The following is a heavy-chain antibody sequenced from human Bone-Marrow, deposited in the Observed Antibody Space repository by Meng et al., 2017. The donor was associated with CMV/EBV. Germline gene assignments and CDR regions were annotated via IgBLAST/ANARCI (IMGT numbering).Heavy chain of an antibody. CDR2: IYPGDSDT. D-gene: IGHD6-6*01. Sequence: FTSYWIGWVRQMPGKGLEWMGIIYPGDSDTRYSPSFQGQVTISADKSISTAYLQWSSLKASDTAMYYCARHRYSSSSSDYYYYGMDVWGQGTTVTVSS. CDR1: FTSYW. J-gene: IGHJ6*02. V-gene: IGHV5-51*01. CDR3: ARHRYSSSSSDYYYYGMDV.